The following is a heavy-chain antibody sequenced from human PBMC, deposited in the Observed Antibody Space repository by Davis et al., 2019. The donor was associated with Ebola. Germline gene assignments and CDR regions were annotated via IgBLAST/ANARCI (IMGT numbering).Heavy chain of an antibody. CDR1: GYTFTGYY. Sequence: AASVKVSCKTSGYTFTGYYMHWVRQAPGQGLEWMGWINPNSGGTNYAQKFQGRVTMTRDTSISTAYMELSRLRSDDTAVYYCARDGRYSSTWYHYYMDVWGKGTTVTVSS. J-gene: IGHJ6*03. V-gene: IGHV1-2*02. D-gene: IGHD6-13*01. CDR3: ARDGRYSSTWYHYYMDV. CDR2: INPNSGGT.